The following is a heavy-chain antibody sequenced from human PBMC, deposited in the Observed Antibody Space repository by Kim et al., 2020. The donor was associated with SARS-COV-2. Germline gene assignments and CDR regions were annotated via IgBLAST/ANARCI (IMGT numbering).Heavy chain of an antibody. J-gene: IGHJ5*02. D-gene: IGHD2-2*02. Sequence: ASVKVSCKASGYTFTSYGISWVRQAPGQGLEWMGWISAYNGNTNYAQKLQGRVTMTTDTSTSTAYMELRSLRSDDTAVYYCARAFIGYCSSTSCYTASFDPWGQGTLVTVSS. CDR1: GYTFTSYG. CDR2: ISAYNGNT. V-gene: IGHV1-18*01. CDR3: ARAFIGYCSSTSCYTASFDP.